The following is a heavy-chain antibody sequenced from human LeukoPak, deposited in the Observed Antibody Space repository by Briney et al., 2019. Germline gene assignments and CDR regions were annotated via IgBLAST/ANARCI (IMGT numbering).Heavy chain of an antibody. Sequence: ASVKVSCKASGGTFTHFVISWLRQAPGQGLEWMGGIAPISGTPVYAQKFQDRVNITADTSTNTAYMEMSSLTSEDTAMYYCAREGEYYAESGNLIDAADVWGQGTMVIVSA. D-gene: IGHD3-10*01. CDR2: IAPISGTP. CDR3: AREGEYYAESGNLIDAADV. J-gene: IGHJ3*01. V-gene: IGHV1-69*06. CDR1: GGTFTHFV.